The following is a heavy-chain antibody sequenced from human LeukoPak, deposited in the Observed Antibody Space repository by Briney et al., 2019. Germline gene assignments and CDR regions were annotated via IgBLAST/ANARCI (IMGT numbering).Heavy chain of an antibody. J-gene: IGHJ5*02. V-gene: IGHV4-59*01. D-gene: IGHD5-18*01. CDR3: ARDLGYSYGLGPWFDP. Sequence: SETLSLTCTVSGGSISSYYWSWIRQPPGKGLEWIAYIHYSGSTNYNPSLKSRVTISVDTSKNQFSLKLSSVTAADTAVYYCARDLGYSYGLGPWFDPWGQGTLVTVSS. CDR2: IHYSGST. CDR1: GGSISSYY.